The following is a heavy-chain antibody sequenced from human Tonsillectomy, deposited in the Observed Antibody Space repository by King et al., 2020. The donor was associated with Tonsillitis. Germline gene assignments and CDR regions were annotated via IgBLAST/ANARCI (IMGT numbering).Heavy chain of an antibody. V-gene: IGHV3-30*04. CDR2: ITDDGNNK. D-gene: IGHD6-13*01. Sequence: VQLVESGGGVVQPATSLRISCAASGFTFSSYTMHWVRQAPGKGLEWVALITDDGNNKNYAESVKGRFTISRDNSKNTLYLQMNSLRVEDSAVYYCATFGYTISLWGQGTLVTVSS. J-gene: IGHJ4*02. CDR1: GFTFSSYT. CDR3: ATFGYTISL.